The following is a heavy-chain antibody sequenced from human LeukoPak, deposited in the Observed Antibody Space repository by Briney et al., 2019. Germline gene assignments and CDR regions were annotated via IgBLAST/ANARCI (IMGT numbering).Heavy chain of an antibody. CDR2: IYTSGST. J-gene: IGHJ4*01. V-gene: IGHV4-61*02. CDR3: ARASGITIFGVVNAFDY. D-gene: IGHD3-3*01. Sequence: SQTLSLTCTVSGGSISSGIYYWSWIRQPAGKGLEWIGRIYTSGSTNYNPSLKSRVTISVDTSKNQFSLKLSSVTAADTAVYYCARASGITIFGVVNAFDYWGQGTLVTVSS. CDR1: GGSISSGIYY.